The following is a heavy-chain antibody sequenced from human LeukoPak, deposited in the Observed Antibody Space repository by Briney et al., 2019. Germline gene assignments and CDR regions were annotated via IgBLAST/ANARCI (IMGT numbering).Heavy chain of an antibody. CDR1: GYSFTSYW. CDR2: IYPGDSDT. CDR3: ASSTMVRGVTVPFDY. V-gene: IGHV5-51*01. Sequence: GESLKISCKGSGYSFTSYWIGWVRQMPGKGLEWMGIIYPGDSDTRYSPSFQGQVTISADKSISTAYLQWSSLKASDTAMYYCASSTMVRGVTVPFDYWGQGTLVTVSS. D-gene: IGHD3-10*01. J-gene: IGHJ4*02.